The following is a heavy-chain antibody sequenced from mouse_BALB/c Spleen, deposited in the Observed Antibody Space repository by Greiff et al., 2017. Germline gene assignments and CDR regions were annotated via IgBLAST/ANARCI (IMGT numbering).Heavy chain of an antibody. J-gene: IGHJ3*01. V-gene: IGHV1S81*02. D-gene: IGHD2-4*01. CDR1: GYTFTSYY. Sequence: QVQLQQSGAELVKPGASVKLSCKASGYTFTSYYMYWVKQRPGQGLEWIGEINPSNGGTNFNEKFKSKATLTVDKSSSTAYMQLSSLTSEDSAVYYCTRSSMITRFAYWGQGTLVTVSA. CDR3: TRSSMITRFAY. CDR2: INPSNGGT.